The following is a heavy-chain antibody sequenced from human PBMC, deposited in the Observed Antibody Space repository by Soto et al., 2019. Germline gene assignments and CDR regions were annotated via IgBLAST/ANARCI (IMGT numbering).Heavy chain of an antibody. CDR3: ARGLGDGSSWYERWFDP. V-gene: IGHV4-34*01. CDR2: INHSGST. J-gene: IGHJ5*02. D-gene: IGHD6-13*01. Sequence: SETLSLTCAVYGGSFSGYYWSWIRQPPGKGLEWIGEINHSGSTNYNPSLKSRVTISVDTSKNQFSLKLSSVTAADTAVYYCARGLGDGSSWYERWFDPWGQGTLVTVSS. CDR1: GGSFSGYY.